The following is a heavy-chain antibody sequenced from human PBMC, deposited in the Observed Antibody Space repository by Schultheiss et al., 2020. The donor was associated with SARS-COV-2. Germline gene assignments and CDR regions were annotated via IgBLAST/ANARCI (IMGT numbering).Heavy chain of an antibody. CDR2: IYYSGST. Sequence: SETLSPTCTVSGGSISSGGYYWSWIRQHPGKGLEWIGYIYYSGSTYYNPSLKSLVTISVDTSKNQFSLKLSSVTAADTAVYYCARVSSSWFDYWGQGTLVTVSS. CDR3: ARVSSSWFDY. CDR1: GGSISSGGYY. J-gene: IGHJ4*02. D-gene: IGHD6-13*01. V-gene: IGHV4-31*01.